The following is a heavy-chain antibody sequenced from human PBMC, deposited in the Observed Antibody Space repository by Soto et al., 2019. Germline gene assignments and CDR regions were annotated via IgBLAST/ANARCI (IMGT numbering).Heavy chain of an antibody. CDR1: GFTFSSYA. J-gene: IGHJ5*02. CDR2: VSRAGTYT. CDR3: VKYTVTEDLGES. Sequence: EVQLLESGGDVVRPGGSLRLSCAASGFTFSSYAMCWVRQAPGTGLEWVAGVSRAGTYTFYADSVRGRFSISRDNSRDTVDLYMNALRGDDTAVYFCVKYTVTEDLGESWGQGTLVSVSS. V-gene: IGHV3-23*01. D-gene: IGHD3-16*01.